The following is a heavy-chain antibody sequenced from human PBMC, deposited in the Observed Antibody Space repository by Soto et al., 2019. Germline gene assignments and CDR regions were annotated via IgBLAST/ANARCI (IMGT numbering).Heavy chain of an antibody. CDR3: ARHRFNYYDDTVYYYFDS. CDR1: GYSFTSYG. J-gene: IGHJ4*02. Sequence: QVQLVQSGAEVKKPGASVKVSCKASGYSFTSYGISWVRQAPGQVPEWMGGISGHNGNTNHPQSLQGRVTMTTDTSRNTAYMELRSLRSEDTAVYYCARHRFNYYDDTVYYYFDSWGQGTLVTVSS. CDR2: ISGHNGNT. D-gene: IGHD3-22*01. V-gene: IGHV1-18*04.